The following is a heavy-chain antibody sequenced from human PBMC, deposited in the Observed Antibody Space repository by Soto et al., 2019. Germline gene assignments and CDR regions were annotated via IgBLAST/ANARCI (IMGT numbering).Heavy chain of an antibody. D-gene: IGHD3-22*01. CDR2: IIPILGIA. J-gene: IGHJ4*02. CDR3: ARDDYSSGYAPFF. CDR1: GGTFSSYT. Sequence: QVQLVQSGAEVKKPGSSVKVSCKASGGTFSSYTISWVRQAPGQGLEWMGRIIPILGIANYAQKFQGRVTITADKSTSTAYMELSSLRSEDTAVYYCARDDYSSGYAPFFWGQGTLVTVSS. V-gene: IGHV1-69*08.